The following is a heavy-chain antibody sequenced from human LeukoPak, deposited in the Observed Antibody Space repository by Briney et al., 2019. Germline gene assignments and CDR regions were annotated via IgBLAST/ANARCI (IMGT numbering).Heavy chain of an antibody. V-gene: IGHV4-59*08. CDR1: GGSISGYY. CDR3: ARLSKDTVVLPAAMAHYFDY. Sequence: SSETLSLTCTVSGGSISGYYWSWIRQPPGKGLQFIGYIHYTGSTNYNPSLESRVTLSVDTSTNPFSLKLRSVTAADTAVYYCARLSKDTVVLPAAMAHYFDYWGQGTLVTVSS. CDR2: IHYTGST. D-gene: IGHD2-2*01. J-gene: IGHJ4*02.